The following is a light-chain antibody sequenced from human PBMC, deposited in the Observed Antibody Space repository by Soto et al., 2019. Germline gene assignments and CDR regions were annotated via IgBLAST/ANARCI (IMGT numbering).Light chain of an antibody. CDR1: SSDVGGYNY. V-gene: IGLV2-14*01. CDR3: SSYTSSSIDYV. Sequence: QSALTQPASVSGSPGQSITISCTGTSSDVGGYNYVSWYQQHPGKAPKLMIYEVSNRPSGVSHRFSGSKSGNTASLTISGLQAEDEAAYYCSSYTSSSIDYVFGTGTKLTVL. J-gene: IGLJ1*01. CDR2: EVS.